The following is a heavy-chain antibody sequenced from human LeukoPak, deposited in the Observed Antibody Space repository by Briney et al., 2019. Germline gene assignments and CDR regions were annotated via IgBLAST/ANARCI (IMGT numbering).Heavy chain of an antibody. CDR3: ARGSRSPSGTYHYYFDY. V-gene: IGHV3-74*01. CDR1: GFTFSSYW. J-gene: IGHJ4*02. Sequence: PGGSLRLSCAASGFTFSSYWMHWVRQAPGKGLVWVSRINNDGSSINYADSVKGRFTISRDNSKNTLYLQMNSLRAEDTAVYYCARGSRSPSGTYHYYFDYWGQGTLVTVSS. CDR2: INNDGSSI. D-gene: IGHD1-26*01.